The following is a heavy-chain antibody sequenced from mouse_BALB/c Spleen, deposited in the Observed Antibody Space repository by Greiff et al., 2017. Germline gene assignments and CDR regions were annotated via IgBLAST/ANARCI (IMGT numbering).Heavy chain of an antibody. CDR3: ARKGTYYGLWFAY. CDR2: IDPANGNT. J-gene: IGHJ3*01. CDR1: GFNIKDTY. V-gene: IGHV14-3*02. D-gene: IGHD1-2*01. Sequence: VQLQQSGAELVKPGASVKLSCTASGFNIKDTYMHWVKQRPEQGLEWIGRIDPANGNTKYDPKFQGKATITADTSSNTAYLQLSSLTSEDTAVYYCARKGTYYGLWFAYWGQGTLVTVSA.